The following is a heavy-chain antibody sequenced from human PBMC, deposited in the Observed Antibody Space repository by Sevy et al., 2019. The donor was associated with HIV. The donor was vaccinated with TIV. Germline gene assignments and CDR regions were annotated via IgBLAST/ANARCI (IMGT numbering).Heavy chain of an antibody. CDR2: ISSLSKYT. CDR1: GFTFSSYS. J-gene: IGHJ4*02. Sequence: GESLKISCAASGFTFSSYSMNWVRQAPGKGLEWASSISSLSKYTYYADSMKGRFTISRDNAKNSLYLQMNSLRAEDTALYYCARGIGAVAGFIDYWGQGTLVTVSS. V-gene: IGHV3-21*01. CDR3: ARGIGAVAGFIDY. D-gene: IGHD6-19*01.